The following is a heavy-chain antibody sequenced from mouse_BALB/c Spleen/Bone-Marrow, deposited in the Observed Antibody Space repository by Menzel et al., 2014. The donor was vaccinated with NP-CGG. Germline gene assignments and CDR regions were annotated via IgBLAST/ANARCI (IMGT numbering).Heavy chain of an antibody. CDR1: GFTFSDAW. CDR3: SRISGIGMDY. J-gene: IGHJ4*01. Sequence: EVKLEESGGGLVQPGGSMKLSCAASGFTFSDAWMDWVRQSPEKGLEWVAEIRRKAINHASYYAESVKGRFTISREDSKSSVYLQMNSLRAEDTGIYYCSRISGIGMDYWGQGTSVTVSS. CDR2: IRRKAINHAS. V-gene: IGHV6-6*01. D-gene: IGHD4-1*01.